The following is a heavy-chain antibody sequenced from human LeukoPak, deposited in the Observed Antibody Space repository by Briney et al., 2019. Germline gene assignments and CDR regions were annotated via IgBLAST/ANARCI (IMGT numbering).Heavy chain of an antibody. Sequence: GGSLRLSCAASGFTFSSYWMHWVRQAPGKGLEWVSAISGSGGSTYYADSVKGRFTISRDNSKNTLYLQMNSLRAEDTAVYYCAELGITMIGGVWGKGTTVIISS. V-gene: IGHV3-23*01. CDR1: GFTFSSYW. CDR3: AELGITMIGGV. J-gene: IGHJ6*04. CDR2: ISGSGGST. D-gene: IGHD3-10*02.